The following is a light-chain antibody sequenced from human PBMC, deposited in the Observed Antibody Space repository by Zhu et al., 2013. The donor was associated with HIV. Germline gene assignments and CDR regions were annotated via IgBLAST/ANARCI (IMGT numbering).Light chain of an antibody. CDR2: AAS. Sequence: DTQMTQSPSTLSASVGDRVTITCRASQSISSWLAWYQQKPGKVPKLLIYAASTLQSGVPSRFSGSGSGTDFTLTISSLQPADVATYYCQKYNSAPLTFGGGTKVEIK. CDR3: QKYNSAPLT. J-gene: IGKJ4*01. CDR1: QSISSW. V-gene: IGKV1-27*01.